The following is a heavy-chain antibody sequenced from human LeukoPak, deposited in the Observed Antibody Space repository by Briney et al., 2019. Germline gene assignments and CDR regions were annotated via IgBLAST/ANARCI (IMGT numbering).Heavy chain of an antibody. J-gene: IGHJ4*02. Sequence: PGMPLRLPCTASGFPLRSYAMHGLPQAPGKALEGVAVISYGGGSTYYADSVKGRFPISRDNSKNTLYLQMNSLRAEDTAVYYCATQGEYYDSSGYQFPFDYWGQGTLVTVSS. CDR3: ATQGEYYDSSGYQFPFDY. V-gene: IGHV3-30*04. D-gene: IGHD3-22*01. CDR2: ISYGGGST. CDR1: GFPLRSYA.